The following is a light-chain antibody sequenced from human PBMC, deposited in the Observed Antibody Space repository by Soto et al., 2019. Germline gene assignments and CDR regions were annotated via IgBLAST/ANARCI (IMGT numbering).Light chain of an antibody. CDR3: QQSFCNPPT. CDR1: QTISSF. Sequence: DLQMTQSPSSLSASVGDRVTITCRASQTISSFLNWYQQKPGKAPKLLIHAASGLQSGVPSRFSGSGSGTDFSLTISSLQPEDFAIYYCQQSFCNPPTFGGGTKVEVK. V-gene: IGKV1-39*01. J-gene: IGKJ4*01. CDR2: AAS.